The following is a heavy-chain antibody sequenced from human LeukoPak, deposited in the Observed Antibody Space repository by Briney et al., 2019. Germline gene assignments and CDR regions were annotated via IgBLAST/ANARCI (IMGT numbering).Heavy chain of an antibody. D-gene: IGHD3-22*01. V-gene: IGHV4-39*01. CDR1: GGSISSSSYY. Sequence: SETLSLTCTVSGGSISSSSYYWGWIRQPPGKGLVWIGSIYYGGSTYYNPSLKSPVTISVDTSKNQFSLKLSSVTAADTAVYYCARHGKRNYYDSSGYYKYWGQGTLVTVSS. CDR2: IYYGGST. J-gene: IGHJ4*02. CDR3: ARHGKRNYYDSSGYYKY.